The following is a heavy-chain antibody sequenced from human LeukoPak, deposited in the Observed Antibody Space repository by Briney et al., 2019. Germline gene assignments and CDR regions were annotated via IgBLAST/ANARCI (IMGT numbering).Heavy chain of an antibody. CDR2: IYPGDSDT. CDR3: ARLDTAMAPGSAFDI. Sequence: GEFLKISCKGSGYSFTSYWIGWVRQMPGKGLEWMGIIYPGDSDTRYSPSFQGRVTISADKSISTAYLQWSSLKASDTAMYYCARLDTAMAPGSAFDIWGQGTMVTVSS. V-gene: IGHV5-51*01. CDR1: GYSFTSYW. D-gene: IGHD5-18*01. J-gene: IGHJ3*02.